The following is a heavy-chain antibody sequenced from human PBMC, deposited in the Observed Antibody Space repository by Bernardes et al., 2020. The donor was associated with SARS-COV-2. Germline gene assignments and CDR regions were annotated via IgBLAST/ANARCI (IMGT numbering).Heavy chain of an antibody. V-gene: IGHV3-30*01. CDR3: ARDSARYCSSTSCYYGMDV. CDR2: ISYDGSNK. D-gene: IGHD2-2*01. J-gene: IGHJ6*02. Sequence: GGSLRLSCAASGFTFSSYAMHWVRQAPGKGLEWVAVISYDGSNKYYADSVKGRFTISRDNSKNTLYLQMNSLRAEDTAVYYCARDSARYCSSTSCYYGMDVWGQGTTGTVSS. CDR1: GFTFSSYA.